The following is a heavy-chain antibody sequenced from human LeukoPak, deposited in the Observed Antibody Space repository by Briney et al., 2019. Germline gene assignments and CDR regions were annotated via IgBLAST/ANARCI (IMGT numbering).Heavy chain of an antibody. CDR3: AKPPPDSSSWLFDY. J-gene: IGHJ4*02. D-gene: IGHD6-13*01. CDR1: GLTFITYA. Sequence: GGSLRLSCAASGLTFITYAMSWVRQAPGKGLEWVSTISGNGGTTYYADSVKGRFTISRDNSKNTLYLQMNSLRVEDADFYYCAKPPPDSSSWLFDYWGQGTLVTVSS. CDR2: ISGNGGTT. V-gene: IGHV3-23*01.